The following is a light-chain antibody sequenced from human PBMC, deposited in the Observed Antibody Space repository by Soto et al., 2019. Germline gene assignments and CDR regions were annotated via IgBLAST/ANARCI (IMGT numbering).Light chain of an antibody. CDR2: AAS. V-gene: IGKV3-11*01. Sequence: VLTQSPSTFSLPPPQRLTLSCRASQSVSNYLAWYQQEPGLAPRLLVSAASTRATGIPARFSGSGSGTDFTLTISSLEPEDFGVFYCQQRFDWPKITFGQGTRLEIK. CDR3: QQRFDWPKIT. CDR1: QSVSNY. J-gene: IGKJ5*01.